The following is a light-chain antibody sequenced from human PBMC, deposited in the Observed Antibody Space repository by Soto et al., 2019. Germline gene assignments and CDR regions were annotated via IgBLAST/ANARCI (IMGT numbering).Light chain of an antibody. J-gene: IGKJ1*01. CDR3: QKYDRAPWT. CDR2: FAS. CDR1: QGISTY. Sequence: DIQMTQSPSSLSASIGDRVTITCRASQGISTYLAWYQQKPGKVPKLLIYFASTLQSGVPSRFSGSGSGTDFTLTISSLQPEDVATYYCQKYDRAPWTFGQGTKVEIK. V-gene: IGKV1-27*01.